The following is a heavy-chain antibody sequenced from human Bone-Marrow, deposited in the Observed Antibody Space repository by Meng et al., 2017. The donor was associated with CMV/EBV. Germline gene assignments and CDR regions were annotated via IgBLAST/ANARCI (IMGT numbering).Heavy chain of an antibody. J-gene: IGHJ6*02. V-gene: IGHV4-38-2*02. CDR3: ARLNISGNWDYYGMDV. CDR1: GYSISSGYY. D-gene: IGHD2/OR15-2a*01. Sequence: GSLSLTCTVSGYSISSGYYWGWIRQPPGKGLEWIGSIYHSGSTYYNPSLKSRVTISVDKSINTAYLRWSSLKASDTAMYYCARLNISGNWDYYGMDVWGQGTTVTVSS. CDR2: IYHSGST.